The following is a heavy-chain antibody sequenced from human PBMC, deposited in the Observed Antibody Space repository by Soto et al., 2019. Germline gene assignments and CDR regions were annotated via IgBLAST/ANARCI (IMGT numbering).Heavy chain of an antibody. CDR2: INHSGST. CDR1: GGSFSGYY. J-gene: IGHJ3*02. CDR3: ASLGYNFDRAFDI. Sequence: LSLTCAVYGGSFSGYYWSWIRQPPGKGLEWIGEINHSGSTNYNPSLKNRVTISVDTSKNQFSLNMSSVTAADTAVYYCASLGYNFDRAFDIWGQGTMVTVSS. V-gene: IGHV4-34*01. D-gene: IGHD3-9*01.